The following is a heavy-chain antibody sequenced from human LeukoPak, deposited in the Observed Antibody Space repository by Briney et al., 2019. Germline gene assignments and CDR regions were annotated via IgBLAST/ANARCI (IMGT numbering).Heavy chain of an antibody. CDR2: ISYSGST. CDR3: ARVSQPPEGEFDY. V-gene: IGHV4-59*12. CDR1: GGSISSYY. D-gene: IGHD3-16*01. J-gene: IGHJ4*02. Sequence: SETLSLTCTVSGGSISSYYWSWIRQPPGKGLEWIGYISYSGSTNYNPSLKSRLTISVDRSKNQFSLKLRSVTAADTAVYYCARVSQPPEGEFDYWGQGTLVTVSS.